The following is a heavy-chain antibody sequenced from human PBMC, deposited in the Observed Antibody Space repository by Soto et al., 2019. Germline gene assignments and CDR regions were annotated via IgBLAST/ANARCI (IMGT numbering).Heavy chain of an antibody. CDR3: ARDGRGSCSGGSFCPPYYYGMDV. V-gene: IGHV4-39*02. D-gene: IGHD2-15*01. J-gene: IGHJ6*02. Sequence: SDTLSLTCTVSGGSISSSSHYWGLILKPPGKGLEWIWSIYYSGSTYYNPSLKSRVTISVDTSKNQFSLKLSSVTAADTAVYYCARDGRGSCSGGSFCPPYYYGMDVWGQGTTVTVSS. CDR1: GGSISSSSHY. CDR2: IYYSGST.